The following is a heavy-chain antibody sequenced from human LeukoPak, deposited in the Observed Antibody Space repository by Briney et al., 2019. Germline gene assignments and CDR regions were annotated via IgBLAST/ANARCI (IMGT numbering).Heavy chain of an antibody. Sequence: PGGSLRLSCAASGFTFSSYWMSWVRQAPGKGLEWVAIIKQDGSEKYYVDSVKGRFTISRDNAKSSLYLQMNSLRGEDTAVYYCALRRNFCFDYWGQGTLVTVSS. V-gene: IGHV3-7*01. J-gene: IGHJ4*02. CDR1: GFTFSSYW. D-gene: IGHD3-3*01. CDR3: ALRRNFCFDY. CDR2: IKQDGSEK.